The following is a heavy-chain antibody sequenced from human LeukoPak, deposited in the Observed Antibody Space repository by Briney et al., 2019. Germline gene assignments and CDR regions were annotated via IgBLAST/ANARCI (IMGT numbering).Heavy chain of an antibody. CDR3: ARDYVHYYYMDV. J-gene: IGHJ6*03. V-gene: IGHV1-2*02. CDR1: GYTFTGYY. Sequence: ASVKVSCKASGYTFTGYYIHWVRQAPGQGLEWMGWINPNSGGTNYAQKFQGRVTMTRDTSTSTAYMELRSLRSDDTAVYYCARDYVHYYYMDVWGKGTTVTVSS. D-gene: IGHD3-16*01. CDR2: INPNSGGT.